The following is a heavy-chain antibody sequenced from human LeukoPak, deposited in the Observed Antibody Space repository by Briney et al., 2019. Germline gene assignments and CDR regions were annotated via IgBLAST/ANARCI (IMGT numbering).Heavy chain of an antibody. J-gene: IGHJ2*01. Sequence: ASVKVSCKASGYTFTGYYMHWVRQAPGQGLEWMGWINPNSGGTNYAQKFQGRVTMTRDTSISTAYMELSRLRSDDTAVYYCARDRMVRGVTSSWYFDLWGRGTLVTVSS. V-gene: IGHV1-2*02. D-gene: IGHD3-10*01. CDR2: INPNSGGT. CDR1: GYTFTGYY. CDR3: ARDRMVRGVTSSWYFDL.